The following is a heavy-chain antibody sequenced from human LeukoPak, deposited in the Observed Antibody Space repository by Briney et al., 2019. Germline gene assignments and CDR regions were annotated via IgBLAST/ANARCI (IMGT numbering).Heavy chain of an antibody. J-gene: IGHJ4*02. V-gene: IGHV3-9*01. CDR3: AKGGLRLYFGQFHY. CDR1: GFTLENYA. D-gene: IGHD3-10*01. CDR2: ISWNGGII. Sequence: PGGSLRLTCAASGFTLENYAMHWVRKVPGKGLEWVSGISWNGGIIGYADSVKGRFTISRDSAKNSLYLQMNSLRVEDTALYYCAKGGLRLYFGQFHYWGQGTLVTVSS.